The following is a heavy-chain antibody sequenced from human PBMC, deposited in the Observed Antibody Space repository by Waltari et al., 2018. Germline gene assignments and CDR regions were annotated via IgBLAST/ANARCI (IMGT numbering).Heavy chain of an antibody. CDR2: IYYSGST. J-gene: IGHJ4*02. CDR1: GGPTGSGGYY. CDR3: ARGVTIFGVEGYYFDY. V-gene: IGHV4-31*01. Sequence: QVQLQESGPGLVKPSQTLSLNCTVPGGPTGSGGYYWSWIRQHTGKGLEWIWYIYYSGSTYYNPSLKVLVTISVDTSKNQFSLKLSSVTAADTAVYYCARGVTIFGVEGYYFDYWGQGTLVTVSS. D-gene: IGHD3-3*01.